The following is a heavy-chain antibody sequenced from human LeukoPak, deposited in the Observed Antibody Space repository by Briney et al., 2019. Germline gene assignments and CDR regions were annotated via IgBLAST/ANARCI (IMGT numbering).Heavy chain of an antibody. CDR1: GFIFSSYT. CDR2: ISSNGDTT. CDR3: VKRSTYFFDY. J-gene: IGHJ4*02. Sequence: PGGSLRLSCSASGFIFSSYTTHWVRQAPGKGLEYVSAISSNGDTTYYADSVKGRFTISRDNSKNTLYLQMSSLRAEDTAVYYCVKRSTYFFDYRGQGTLVTVSS. V-gene: IGHV3-64D*06.